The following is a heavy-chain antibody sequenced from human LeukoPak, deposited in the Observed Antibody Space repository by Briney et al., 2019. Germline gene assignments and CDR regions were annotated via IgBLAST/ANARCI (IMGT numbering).Heavy chain of an antibody. CDR3: ARGHTGHNWFGP. V-gene: IGHV4-61*02. Sequence: PSETLSLTCTVSGASISSGNYYWSWIRQTAGKGLEWIGRIHVTGRTDYNPSLKSRVTVSLDTAKNQYSLQLSSVSAADTAIYYCARGHTGHNWFGPWGQGTLVTVSS. CDR2: IHVTGRT. D-gene: IGHD2-8*02. CDR1: GASISSGNYY. J-gene: IGHJ5*02.